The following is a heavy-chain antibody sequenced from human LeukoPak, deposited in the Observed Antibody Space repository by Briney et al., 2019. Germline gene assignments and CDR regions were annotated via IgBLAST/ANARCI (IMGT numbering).Heavy chain of an antibody. CDR2: IYYSETT. V-gene: IGHV4-59*08. CDR3: ARHAPAHFDYL. J-gene: IGHJ1*01. CDR1: GASISGYY. Sequence: SETLTLTCTVSGASISGYYCSWVRQPPGQGLEWIGYIYYSETTTYNPSLKSRVTMSVDTSKNQFSLRLSSVTAADTAVYYCARHAPAHFDYLWGQGTLVTVSS. D-gene: IGHD3-9*01.